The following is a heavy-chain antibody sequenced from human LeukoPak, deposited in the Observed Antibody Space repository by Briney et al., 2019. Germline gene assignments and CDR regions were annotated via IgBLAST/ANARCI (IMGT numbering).Heavy chain of an antibody. V-gene: IGHV3-66*02. CDR2: IHSDGRT. Sequence: GGSLRLSCAASGFTVSNNHMNWVRQTPGKGLEWVSIIHSDGRTSYADSVKGRCTISRDSSKNTLYLQMDSLGPEDTAVYYCVKDPNDGYAPFDCWGQGTLVTVSS. J-gene: IGHJ4*02. D-gene: IGHD5-24*01. CDR1: GFTVSNNH. CDR3: VKDPNDGYAPFDC.